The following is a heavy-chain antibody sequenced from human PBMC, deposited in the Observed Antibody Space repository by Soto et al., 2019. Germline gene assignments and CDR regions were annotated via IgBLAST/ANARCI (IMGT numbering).Heavy chain of an antibody. CDR1: GGSFTGYH. Sequence: QVHLQQWGAGLLEPSETLSLTCAVYGGSFTGYHWSWIRQPPGKGLEWIGEINHSGSTNYNPSLKSRVTISRDRSKNQFSLKLSSVTAEDTAVYYCATTHLHFWRGSSGPYYFDYWGQGPLVTVSS. CDR3: ATTHLHFWRGSSGPYYFDY. D-gene: IGHD3-3*02. CDR2: INHSGST. J-gene: IGHJ4*02. V-gene: IGHV4-34*01.